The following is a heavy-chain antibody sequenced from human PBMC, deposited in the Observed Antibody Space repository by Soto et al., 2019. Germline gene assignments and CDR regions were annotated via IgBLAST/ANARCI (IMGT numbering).Heavy chain of an antibody. J-gene: IGHJ6*02. CDR3: ATDEYFGSEIDFYYYAMDV. Sequence: ALETLSLTCTVSGASISIGGYFWSWIRQHPGKGLEWIGHIYYNGSTHYNPSLKSRLTISVDTSKNEFSLRLTSVTAAGTAVYFCATDEYFGSEIDFYYYAMDVWGQGTTVTVSS. CDR2: IYYNGST. CDR1: GASISIGGYF. D-gene: IGHD3-10*01. V-gene: IGHV4-31*03.